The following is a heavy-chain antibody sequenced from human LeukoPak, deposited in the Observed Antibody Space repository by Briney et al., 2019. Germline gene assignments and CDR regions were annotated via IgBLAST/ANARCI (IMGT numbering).Heavy chain of an antibody. V-gene: IGHV3-48*02. Sequence: GGSLRLSCVASGLIFSSYPLNWVRQAPGKGLEWVSFIGESGTNIYYANSVRGRFTITRDNDENSLLLQMNSLTDEDTAVYYCAGNWGGYGMDVWGQGTTVTVSS. CDR2: IGESGTNI. CDR3: AGNWGGYGMDV. J-gene: IGHJ6*02. D-gene: IGHD3-10*01. CDR1: GLIFSSYP.